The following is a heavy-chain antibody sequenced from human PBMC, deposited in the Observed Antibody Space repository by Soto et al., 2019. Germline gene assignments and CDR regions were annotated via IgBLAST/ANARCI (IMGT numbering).Heavy chain of an antibody. J-gene: IGHJ4*02. CDR1: GDSISRGDYY. V-gene: IGHV4-31*03. CDR2: IYYSGST. Sequence: SETLSRTCTVSGDSISRGDYYWTWIRQHPGRGLEWIGYIYYSGSTLYNPSLQSRVTLSVDTSKNQVSLKLNSVTAADTAMYYCARLYTYGYYYFDFWGQGTQVTVSS. D-gene: IGHD5-18*01. CDR3: ARLYTYGYYYFDF.